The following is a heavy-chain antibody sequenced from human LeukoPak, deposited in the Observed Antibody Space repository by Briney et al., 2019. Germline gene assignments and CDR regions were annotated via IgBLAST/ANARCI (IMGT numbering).Heavy chain of an antibody. CDR2: IYTSGST. CDR1: GGSISNYY. D-gene: IGHD6-13*01. CDR3: ATLSSAAGSFDY. Sequence: SETLSLTCTVSGGSISNYYWSWIRQPAGKGLEWIGRIYTSGSTNYNPSLKSRVTMSVDTSKNQFSLKLSSVTAADTAVYYCATLSSAAGSFDYWGQGTLVTVTS. J-gene: IGHJ4*02. V-gene: IGHV4-4*07.